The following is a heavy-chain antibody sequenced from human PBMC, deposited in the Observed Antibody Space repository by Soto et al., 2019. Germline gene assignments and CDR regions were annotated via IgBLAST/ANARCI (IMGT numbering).Heavy chain of an antibody. CDR1: GFTFSSYA. J-gene: IGHJ6*02. CDR2: ISYDGSNK. D-gene: IGHD5-12*01. CDR3: ARGGYDAPYGMDV. V-gene: IGHV3-30-3*01. Sequence: QVQLVESGGGVVQPGRSLRLSCAASGFTFSSYAMHWVRQAPGKGLEWVAVISYDGSNKYYADSVKGRFTISRDNSKNTQYLQMNSLRAEDTAVYYRARGGYDAPYGMDVWGQGTTVTVSS.